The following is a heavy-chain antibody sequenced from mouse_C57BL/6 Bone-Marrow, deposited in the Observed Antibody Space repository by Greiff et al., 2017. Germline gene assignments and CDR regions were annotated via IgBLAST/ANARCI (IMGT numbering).Heavy chain of an antibody. V-gene: IGHV1-81*01. CDR3: ARSYYGSSFHYYAMDY. CDR1: GYTFTSYG. Sequence: VQLQQSGAELARPGASVKLSCKASGYTFTSYGISWVKQRTGQGLEWIGEIYPRSGNTYYNEKFKGKATLTADKSSSTAYMELRSLTSEDSAVYFCARSYYGSSFHYYAMDYWGQGTSVTVSS. J-gene: IGHJ4*01. CDR2: IYPRSGNT. D-gene: IGHD1-1*01.